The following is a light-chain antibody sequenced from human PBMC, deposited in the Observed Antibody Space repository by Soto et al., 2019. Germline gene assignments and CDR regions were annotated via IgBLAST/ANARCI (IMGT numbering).Light chain of an antibody. J-gene: IGKJ1*01. CDR1: QGIRTD. CDR3: LQDFSCPRT. Sequence: AVQLTQSPSSLSASVGDRLTITCRASQGIRTDLGWYQQSPGKAPKVLIVGASTLQSGVPSRFSGSGSGTDFTLTISSLQPEDSATYYCLQDFSCPRTFGQGTKVEIK. V-gene: IGKV1-6*01. CDR2: GAS.